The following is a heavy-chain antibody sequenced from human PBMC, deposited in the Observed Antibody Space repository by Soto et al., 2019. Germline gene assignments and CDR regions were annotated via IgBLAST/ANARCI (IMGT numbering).Heavy chain of an antibody. V-gene: IGHV4-31*03. CDR3: ARGGISSSSGNWYFDL. Sequence: QVQLQESGPGLVKPSQTLSLTCTVSGGSISGGVYYWSWIRQHPGKGLEWIGYIYYSGSTYYNPSLKSRVTISEDTSKNQCSLNLSSVTAADTAVYYCARGGISSSSGNWYFDLWGRGTLVTVSS. D-gene: IGHD6-6*01. CDR2: IYYSGST. J-gene: IGHJ2*01. CDR1: GGSISGGVYY.